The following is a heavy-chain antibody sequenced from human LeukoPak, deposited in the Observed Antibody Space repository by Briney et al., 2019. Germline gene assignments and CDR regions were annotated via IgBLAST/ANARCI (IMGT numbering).Heavy chain of an antibody. D-gene: IGHD6-13*01. J-gene: IGHJ4*02. Sequence: SESLSLTCTVSGGSISSYYWSWIRQPPGKGLEWSGYIYYSGSTNYNPSLKSRVTISVDTSKNQFSLKLSSVTAADTAVYYCARHWSHPGIAAADYWGQGTLVTVSS. CDR2: IYYSGST. CDR1: GGSISSYY. CDR3: ARHWSHPGIAAADY. V-gene: IGHV4-59*08.